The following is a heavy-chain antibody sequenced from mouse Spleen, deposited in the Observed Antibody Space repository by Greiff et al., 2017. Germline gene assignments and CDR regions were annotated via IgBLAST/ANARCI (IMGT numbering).Heavy chain of an antibody. CDR2: IHPNSGST. J-gene: IGHJ4*01. Sequence: LQQPGAELVKPGASVKLSCKASGYTFTSYWMHWVKQRPGQGLEWIGMIHPNSGSTNYNEKFKSKATLTVDKSSSTAYMQLSSLTSEDSAVYYCARGGLLYYYAMDYWGQGTSVTVSS. CDR3: ARGGLLYYYAMDY. CDR1: GYTFTSYW. D-gene: IGHD3-3*01. V-gene: IGHV1-64*01.